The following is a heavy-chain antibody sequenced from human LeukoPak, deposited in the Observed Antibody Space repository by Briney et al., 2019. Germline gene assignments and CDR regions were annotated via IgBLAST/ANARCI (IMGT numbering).Heavy chain of an antibody. J-gene: IGHJ4*02. CDR3: AKDFRIGYSAHFDY. CDR1: GFTFRSHA. V-gene: IGHV3-23*01. D-gene: IGHD2-21*01. CDR2: IYENGGTT. Sequence: GGSLRLSCVGSGFTFRSHAMSWVRQAPEKGLEFVSGIYENGGTTYYADSVKGRFSISRDNSKNTLYLQMDSLRGEDTAVYYCAKDFRIGYSAHFDYWGQGALVAVPS.